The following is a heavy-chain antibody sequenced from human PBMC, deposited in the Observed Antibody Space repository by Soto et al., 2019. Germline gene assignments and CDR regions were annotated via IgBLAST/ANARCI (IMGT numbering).Heavy chain of an antibody. Sequence: SETLSLTCTVSGGSISSGGYYWSWIRQHPGKGLEWIGYIHYSGSTYYNPSLKSRVTISVDTSKNQFSLKLSSVTAADTAVYYCARVASQSIFGVVIHDYLGQVHLVAASS. J-gene: IGHJ4*02. CDR2: IHYSGST. D-gene: IGHD3-3*01. CDR1: GGSISSGGYY. CDR3: ARVASQSIFGVVIHDY. V-gene: IGHV4-31*03.